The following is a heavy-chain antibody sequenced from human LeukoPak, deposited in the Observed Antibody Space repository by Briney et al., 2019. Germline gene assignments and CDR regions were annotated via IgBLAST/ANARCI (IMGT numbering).Heavy chain of an antibody. V-gene: IGHV3-48*03. J-gene: IGHJ4*02. CDR1: GFTFSNYE. D-gene: IGHD3-10*01. CDR3: ARSLWFGDSNLDY. CDR2: ISSSGRTI. Sequence: GGSLRLSCAASGFTFSNYEMNWVRQNPGKGLEWVSYISSSGRTIYYADSVKGRFTISRDNAKNSLYLQMSSLRAEDTAMYYCARSLWFGDSNLDYWGQGTLVTVSS.